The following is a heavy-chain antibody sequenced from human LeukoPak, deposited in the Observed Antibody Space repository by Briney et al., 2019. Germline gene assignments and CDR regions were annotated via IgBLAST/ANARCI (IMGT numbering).Heavy chain of an antibody. V-gene: IGHV3-30*18. CDR2: ISNDGSND. CDR1: GFTFSNYG. J-gene: IGHJ4*02. CDR3: AKDMGILWWCLGD. Sequence: GGSLRLSCAASGFTFSNYGMHWVRQAPGKGLEGVAVISNDGSNDYYGDSVEGRFTISRDNSKNTLYLQMNSLIPEDTAVYYCAKDMGILWWCLGDWGQGTLVTVSS. D-gene: IGHD2-21*01.